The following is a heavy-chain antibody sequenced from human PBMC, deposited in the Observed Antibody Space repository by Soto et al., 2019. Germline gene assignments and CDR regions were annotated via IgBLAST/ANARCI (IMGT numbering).Heavy chain of an antibody. Sequence: EVQLLESGGGLVQPGGSLRLSCAASGFTFSNYAMTWVRQAPGKGLEWVSVSTGSGGGTYFVDSVKGRFTISRDNSKNTVYQQMNSLRAEDTALYYCAKRPLTAAGFDYWGQGTLVTVSS. CDR3: AKRPLTAAGFDY. CDR2: STGSGGGT. CDR1: GFTFSNYA. V-gene: IGHV3-23*01. D-gene: IGHD6-13*01. J-gene: IGHJ4*02.